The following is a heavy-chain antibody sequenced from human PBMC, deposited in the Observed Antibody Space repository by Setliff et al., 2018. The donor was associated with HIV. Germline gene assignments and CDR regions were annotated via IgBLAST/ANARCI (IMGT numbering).Heavy chain of an antibody. CDR3: ARRGFLEWLSLDY. J-gene: IGHJ4*02. Sequence: KASETLSLTCVVSGGSFSGHYWSWIRQPPGKGLEWIGEINHSGSTNNNPSLKSRVTISVDTSKNQFSLKLSSVTAADTAVYYCARRGFLEWLSLDYWGQGTLVTVSS. V-gene: IGHV4-34*01. D-gene: IGHD3-3*01. CDR2: INHSGST. CDR1: GGSFSGHY.